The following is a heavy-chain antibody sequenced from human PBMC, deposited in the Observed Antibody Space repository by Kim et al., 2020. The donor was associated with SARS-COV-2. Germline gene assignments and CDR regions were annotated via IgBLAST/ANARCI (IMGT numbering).Heavy chain of an antibody. D-gene: IGHD3-10*01. Sequence: GGSLRLSCAASGFTFSSYAMSWVRQAPGKGLEWVSAISGSGGSTYYADSVKGRFTISRDNSKNTLYLQMNSLRAEDTAVYYCAIIGKYGGGSMVRGVIIPPGYYWGQGTLVTVSS. CDR1: GFTFSSYA. CDR2: ISGSGGST. J-gene: IGHJ4*02. V-gene: IGHV3-23*01. CDR3: AIIGKYGGGSMVRGVIIPPGYY.